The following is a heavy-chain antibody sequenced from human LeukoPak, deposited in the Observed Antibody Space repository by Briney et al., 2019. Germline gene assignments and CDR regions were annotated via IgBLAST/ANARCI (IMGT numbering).Heavy chain of an antibody. CDR1: GYTFTRYG. CDR2: ISCYNGNT. J-gene: IGHJ4*02. Sequence: ASVKVSCKASGYTFTRYGISWVRQAPGQGLAWMGWISCYNGNTKYAQKLQGRVTMTTDTSTSTAYMELRSLRSDDTAVYYCARGYYDSSGYALAYWGQGTLVSVSS. V-gene: IGHV1-18*01. D-gene: IGHD3-22*01. CDR3: ARGYYDSSGYALAY.